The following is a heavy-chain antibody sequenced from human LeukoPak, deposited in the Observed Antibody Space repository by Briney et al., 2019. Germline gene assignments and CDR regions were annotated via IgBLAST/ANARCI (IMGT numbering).Heavy chain of an antibody. Sequence: SETLSLTCTVSGGSISSSSYYWGWIRQPPGKGPEYIGSVYYNGGTSYNPSLKSRVTISVDTSKNQFSLKLSSVTAADTAVYSCARVGGYASSTAYYPDHWGQGTLVTVSS. V-gene: IGHV4-39*01. CDR2: VYYNGGT. J-gene: IGHJ4*02. D-gene: IGHD3/OR15-3a*01. CDR1: GGSISSSSYY. CDR3: ARVGGYASSTAYYPDH.